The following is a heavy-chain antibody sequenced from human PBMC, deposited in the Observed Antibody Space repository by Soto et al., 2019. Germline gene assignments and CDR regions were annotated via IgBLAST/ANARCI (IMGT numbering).Heavy chain of an antibody. CDR1: GFTFSSYA. D-gene: IGHD4-17*01. CDR3: AKGIYGGGGYYFYGMDV. V-gene: IGHV3-23*01. CDR2: ISGSSSTT. J-gene: IGHJ6*02. Sequence: GGSMRLSCAASGFTFSSYAMSWVRQAPGKGMEWVSAISGSSSTTYYADSEKGRITISRDNSMNTVYVQMNSLRAEDTAIYYCAKGIYGGGGYYFYGMDVWGQGTTVTVSS.